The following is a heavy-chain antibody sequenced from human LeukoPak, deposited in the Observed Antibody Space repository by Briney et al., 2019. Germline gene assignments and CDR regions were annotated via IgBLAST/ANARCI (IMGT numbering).Heavy chain of an antibody. CDR2: INTNTGNP. CDR3: ATSRGYSGYDFFDY. CDR1: GYTFTSYA. Sequence: ASVKVSRKASGYTFTSYAMNWVRQAPGQGLECMGWINTNTGNPTYAQGFTGRFVFSLDTSVSTAYLQISSLKAEDTAVYYCATSRGYSGYDFFDYWGQGTLVTVSS. J-gene: IGHJ4*02. V-gene: IGHV7-4-1*02. D-gene: IGHD5-12*01.